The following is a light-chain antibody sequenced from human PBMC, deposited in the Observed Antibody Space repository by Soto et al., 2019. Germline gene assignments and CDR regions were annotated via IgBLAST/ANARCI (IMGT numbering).Light chain of an antibody. CDR3: QQRSNWRSIT. CDR2: DAS. V-gene: IGKV3-11*01. Sequence: EIVLTQSPATLSLSPGERATLSCRASQSVSSYLAWYQQKPGQAPRLLIYDASNRATGIPARFSGSGSGTDFTLTIRSLEPEDFAVYYCQQRSNWRSITFGQGTRREIK. CDR1: QSVSSY. J-gene: IGKJ5*01.